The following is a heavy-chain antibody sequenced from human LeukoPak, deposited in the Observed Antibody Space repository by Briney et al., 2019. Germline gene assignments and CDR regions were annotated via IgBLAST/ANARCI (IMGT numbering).Heavy chain of an antibody. CDR2: ISSNGGST. Sequence: GGSLRLSCSASGFTFSSYAMHWVRQAPGKGLEYVSAISSNGGSTYYADSVKGRFTISRDNSKNTLYPQMSGLRAEDTAVYYCVKDSSGWTGYFQHWGQGTLVTVSS. CDR1: GFTFSSYA. J-gene: IGHJ1*01. V-gene: IGHV3-64D*06. D-gene: IGHD6-19*01. CDR3: VKDSSGWTGYFQH.